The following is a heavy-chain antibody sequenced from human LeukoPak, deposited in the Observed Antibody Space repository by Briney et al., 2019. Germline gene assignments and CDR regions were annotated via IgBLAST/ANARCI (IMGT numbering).Heavy chain of an antibody. CDR1: GYSISSGYY. J-gene: IGHJ5*02. Sequence: SETLSLTCTVSGYSISSGYYWGWIRQPPGKGLEWIGSIYHSGSTNYTPSLKSRVTISVDKSKNQFSLKLSSVTAADTAVYYCARRRLIVVVPAARAWFDPWGQGTLVTVSS. CDR3: ARRRLIVVVPAARAWFDP. D-gene: IGHD2-2*01. V-gene: IGHV4-38-2*02. CDR2: IYHSGST.